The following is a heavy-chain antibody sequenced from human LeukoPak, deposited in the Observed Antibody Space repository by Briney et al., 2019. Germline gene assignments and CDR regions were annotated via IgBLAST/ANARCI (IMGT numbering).Heavy chain of an antibody. CDR1: GFTFSSYS. CDR2: ISSSSSYI. Sequence: GGSLRLSCAASGFTFSSYSMNWVRQAPGKGLEWVSSISSSSSYIYYADSVKGRFTISRDNAKNSLYLQMNSLRAEDTTVYYCARGEYYDSRHFDYWGQGTLVTVSS. D-gene: IGHD3-22*01. CDR3: ARGEYYDSRHFDY. J-gene: IGHJ4*02. V-gene: IGHV3-21*01.